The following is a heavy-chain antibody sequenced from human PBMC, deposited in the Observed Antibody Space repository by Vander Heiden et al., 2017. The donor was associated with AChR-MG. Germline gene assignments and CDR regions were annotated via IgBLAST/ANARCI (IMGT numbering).Heavy chain of an antibody. Sequence: EVQLLESGGGLVQPGGSLRLPCAASGFPLSSYAMSWVRQAPGKGLEWVSAISGSGGSTYYADSVKGRFTISRDNSKNTLYLQMNSLRAEDTAVYYCAKGTVVVPAAMRGCAFDIWGQGTMVTVSS. CDR1: GFPLSSYA. CDR2: ISGSGGST. D-gene: IGHD2-2*01. J-gene: IGHJ3*02. V-gene: IGHV3-23*01. CDR3: AKGTVVVPAAMRGCAFDI.